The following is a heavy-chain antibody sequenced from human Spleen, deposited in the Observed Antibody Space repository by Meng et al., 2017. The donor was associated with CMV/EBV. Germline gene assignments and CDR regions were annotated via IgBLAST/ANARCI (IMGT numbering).Heavy chain of an antibody. CDR2: IYTSGST. J-gene: IGHJ4*02. V-gene: IGHV4-4*07. D-gene: IGHD6-13*01. CDR3: ARDPAAGFFDY. Sequence: QVRLQGSGPGLVKPSGTLSLTCTVSGGSNSSYYWSWIWQPAGKGLEWVWRIYTSGSTNYNPSLKSRVTMSVDTSKNQFSLKLSSVTAADTAVYYCARDPAAGFFDYWGQGTLVTVSS. CDR1: GGSNSSYY.